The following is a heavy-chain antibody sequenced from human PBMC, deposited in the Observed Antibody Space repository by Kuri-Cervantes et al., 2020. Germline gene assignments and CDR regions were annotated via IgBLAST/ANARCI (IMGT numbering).Heavy chain of an antibody. Sequence: GESLKISCKGSGYSFTSYWIGWVRQLPGKGLEWMAIIYPGDSDTRYSPSFQGQVTISADKSISTAYLQWSSLKASGTAMYYCARRYDFWSGYYSGYFDYWGQGTLVTVSS. CDR2: IYPGDSDT. CDR3: ARRYDFWSGYYSGYFDY. D-gene: IGHD3-3*01. CDR1: GYSFTSYW. J-gene: IGHJ4*02. V-gene: IGHV5-51*01.